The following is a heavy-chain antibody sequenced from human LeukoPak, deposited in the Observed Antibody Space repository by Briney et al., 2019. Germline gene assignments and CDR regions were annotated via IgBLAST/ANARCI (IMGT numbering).Heavy chain of an antibody. J-gene: IGHJ6*02. CDR3: ARNGRRVYGMDV. V-gene: IGHV3-21*01. CDR1: GFTFSSYS. Sequence: GGSLRLSCAASGFTFSSYSMNWVRQAPGKGLEWVSSISSSSSYIYYADSVKGRFTISRDNAKNSLYLQMNSLRAEDTAVYYCARNGRRVYGMDVWGQGTTVTVSS. CDR2: ISSSSSYI.